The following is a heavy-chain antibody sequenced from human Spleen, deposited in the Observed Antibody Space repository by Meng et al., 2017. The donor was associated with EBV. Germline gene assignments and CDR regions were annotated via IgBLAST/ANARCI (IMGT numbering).Heavy chain of an antibody. Sequence: QVQRQRPVPGSRSPSETHPLCCAVSGASIRRSNWWSGVRQPPGKGLDWIGKLYPRGTTDYNPSFNSRVTMSVDKSQNQFSLKLSSVTAADTAVYYCARHWELRSPFTFWGQGILVTVSS. CDR1: GASIRRSNW. D-gene: IGHD1-7*01. J-gene: IGHJ4*02. V-gene: IGHV4-4*02. CDR3: ARHWELRSPFTF. CDR2: LYPRGTT.